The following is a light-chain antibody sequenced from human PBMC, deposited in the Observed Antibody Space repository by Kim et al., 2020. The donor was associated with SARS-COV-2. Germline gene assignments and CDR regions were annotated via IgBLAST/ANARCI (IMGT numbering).Light chain of an antibody. CDR1: QVIRNY. CDR3: LQYNSYPLT. CDR2: TAS. V-gene: IGKV1-17*01. J-gene: IGKJ4*01. Sequence: ASDGDRVTITCRASQVIRNYVGLYQQKPGKAPKCLIYTASSLQSGVPSRFSGSGSGTEFTLTISCLQPEDFATYYCLQYNSYPLTFGGGTKVDIK.